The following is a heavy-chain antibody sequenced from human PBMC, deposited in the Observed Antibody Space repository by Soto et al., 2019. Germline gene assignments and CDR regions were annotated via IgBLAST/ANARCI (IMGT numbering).Heavy chain of an antibody. J-gene: IGHJ6*02. CDR1: GGTFSSYA. V-gene: IGHV1-69*01. Sequence: QVQLVQSGAEVKKPGSSVKVSCKASGGTFSSYAISWVRQAPGQGLEWMGGIIPIFGTANYAQKFQGRVTITAAESTSTAYMEQSSVRSEDTAVYYCARASIAAAGTNYYYDGMDVWGQGTTVTVSS. CDR3: ARASIAAAGTNYYYDGMDV. D-gene: IGHD6-13*01. CDR2: IIPIFGTA.